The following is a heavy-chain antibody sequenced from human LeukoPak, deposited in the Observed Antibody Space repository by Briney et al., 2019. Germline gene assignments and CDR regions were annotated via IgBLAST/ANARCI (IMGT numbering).Heavy chain of an antibody. D-gene: IGHD6-19*01. CDR2: INPATGET. CDR3: AKRGAGPSIAVFDY. CDR1: GYPYTAYY. J-gene: IGHJ4*02. V-gene: IGHV1-2*02. Sequence: ASVKVSCKASGYPYTAYYMHWARQAPGQGLEWMGWINPATGETKCAQNFQDRVTMTTDTSITRVYMELRRLTSDDTAVYYCAKRGAGPSIAVFDYWGQGTLVTVSS.